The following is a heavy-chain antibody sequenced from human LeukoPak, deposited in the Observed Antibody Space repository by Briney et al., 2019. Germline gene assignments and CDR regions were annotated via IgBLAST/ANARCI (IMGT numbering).Heavy chain of an antibody. Sequence: GGSLGLSCAAFGFTVSVNYMSWVRQAPGKGLECVSVIYSGGNTYYADSVKGRFTISRDNSKNTLYLQMNSLRAEDTAVYYCAKSTVGARYYYYYMDVWGKGTTVTISS. J-gene: IGHJ6*03. V-gene: IGHV3-66*01. CDR3: AKSTVGARYYYYYMDV. CDR1: GFTVSVNY. CDR2: IYSGGNT. D-gene: IGHD1-26*01.